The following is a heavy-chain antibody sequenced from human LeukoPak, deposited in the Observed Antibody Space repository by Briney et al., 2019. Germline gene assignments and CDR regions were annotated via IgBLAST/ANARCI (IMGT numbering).Heavy chain of an antibody. D-gene: IGHD3-22*01. CDR1: GYTFTSYA. CDR3: ASVTYYYDSSGYYESN. CDR2: IIPILGIA. V-gene: IGHV1-69*04. J-gene: IGHJ4*02. Sequence: GASVKVSCKASGYTFTSYAISWVRQAPGQGLEWMGRIIPILGIANYAQKFQGRVTITADKSTSTAYMELSSLRSEDTAVYYCASVTYYYDSSGYYESNWGQGTLVTVSS.